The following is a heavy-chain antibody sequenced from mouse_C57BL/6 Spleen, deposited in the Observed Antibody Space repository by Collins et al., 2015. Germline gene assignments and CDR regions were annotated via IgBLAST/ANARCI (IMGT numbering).Heavy chain of an antibody. J-gene: IGHJ2*01. CDR2: IDPETGGT. Sequence: QVQLQQSGAELVRPGASVTLSCKASGYTFTDYEMHWVKQTPVHGLEWIGAIDPETGGTAYNQKFKGKATLTADKSSSTAYMELRSLTSEDSAVYYCTEGEGYWGQGTTLTVSS. CDR3: TEGEGY. CDR1: GYTFTDYE. V-gene: IGHV1-15*01.